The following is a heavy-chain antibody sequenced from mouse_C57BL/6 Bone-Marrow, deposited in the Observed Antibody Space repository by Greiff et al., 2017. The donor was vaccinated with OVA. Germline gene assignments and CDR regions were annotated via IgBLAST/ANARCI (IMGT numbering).Heavy chain of an antibody. Sequence: QVQLQQPGAELVKPGASVKLSCKASGYTFTSYWMQWVKQRPGQGLEWIGEIDPSASYTNYNQKFKGKATLTVDTSSSTAYMQLSSLTSEDSAVYYCARKGAHYYGSSYLAWFAYWGQGTLVTVSA. J-gene: IGHJ3*01. CDR2: IDPSASYT. CDR1: GYTFTSYW. V-gene: IGHV1-50*01. D-gene: IGHD1-1*01. CDR3: ARKGAHYYGSSYLAWFAY.